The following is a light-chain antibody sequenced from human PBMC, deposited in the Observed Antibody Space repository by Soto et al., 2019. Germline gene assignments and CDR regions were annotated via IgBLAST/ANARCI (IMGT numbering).Light chain of an antibody. CDR2: WAS. CDR1: QSVLSSSNNKNY. V-gene: IGKV4-1*01. Sequence: DIVMTQSPDSLAVSLGERATINCKYSQSVLSSSNNKNYLAWYQQKPGQPPKLLFYWASTRESGVPDRFSGSGSGTDFTLTISSLQAEDVAVYYCQQYYSTPLTFGGGTNVEIK. CDR3: QQYYSTPLT. J-gene: IGKJ4*01.